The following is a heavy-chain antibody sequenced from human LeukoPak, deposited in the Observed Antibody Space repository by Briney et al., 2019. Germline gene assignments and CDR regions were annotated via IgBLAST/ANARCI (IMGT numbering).Heavy chain of an antibody. J-gene: IGHJ3*02. V-gene: IGHV1-69*01. CDR2: IIPIFGTA. CDR1: GGTFSSYA. CDR3: ARIAQDAFDI. Sequence: SVKVSCKASGGTFSSYAISWVRQAPGQGLEWMGGIIPIFGTANYAQKFQGRVTITADESTSTAYMELSSLRSEDTAAYYCARIAQDAFDIWGQGTMVTVSS. D-gene: IGHD2-15*01.